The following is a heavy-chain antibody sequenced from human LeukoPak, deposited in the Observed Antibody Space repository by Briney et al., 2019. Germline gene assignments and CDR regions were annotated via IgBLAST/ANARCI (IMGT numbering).Heavy chain of an antibody. CDR3: ARVLGGLDYYDSSGYYGLGAFDI. D-gene: IGHD3-22*01. V-gene: IGHV4-59*01. CDR2: IYYSGST. CDR1: GGSISSYY. J-gene: IGHJ3*02. Sequence: SETLSLTCTVSGGSISSYYWSWIRQPPGKGLEWIGYIYYSGSTNYNPSLKSRVTISVDTSKNQFSLKLSSVTAADTAVYYCARVLGGLDYYDSSGYYGLGAFDIWGQGTMVTVSS.